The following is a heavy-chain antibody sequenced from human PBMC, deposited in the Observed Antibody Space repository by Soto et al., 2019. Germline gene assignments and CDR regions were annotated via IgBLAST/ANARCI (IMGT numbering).Heavy chain of an antibody. CDR2: ISAYNGNT. Sequence: GASVKVSCKASGGTFSSYAISWVRQAPGQGLEWMGWISAYNGNTNYAQKLQGRVTMTTDTSTSTAYMELRSLRSDDTAVYYCARDIVVVVAATYDAFDIWGQGTMVTVSS. V-gene: IGHV1-18*01. J-gene: IGHJ3*02. D-gene: IGHD2-15*01. CDR3: ARDIVVVVAATYDAFDI. CDR1: GGTFSSYA.